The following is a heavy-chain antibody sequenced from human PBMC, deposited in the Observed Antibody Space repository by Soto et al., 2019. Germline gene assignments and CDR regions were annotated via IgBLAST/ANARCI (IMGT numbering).Heavy chain of an antibody. CDR1: GFTFSSYA. Sequence: QVQLVESGGGVVQPGRSLRLSCAASGFTFSSYAMHWVRQAPGKGLEWVAVISYDGSNKYYADSVKGRFTISRDNSKNTLYLQMNSLRAEDTAVYYCARDISPDHTYYYDSSGYYSGYWGQGTLVTLSS. D-gene: IGHD3-22*01. V-gene: IGHV3-30-3*01. CDR2: ISYDGSNK. CDR3: ARDISPDHTYYYDSSGYYSGY. J-gene: IGHJ4*02.